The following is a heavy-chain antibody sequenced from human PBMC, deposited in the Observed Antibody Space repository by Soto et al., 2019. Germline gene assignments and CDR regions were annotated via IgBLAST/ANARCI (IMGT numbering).Heavy chain of an antibody. J-gene: IGHJ4*02. D-gene: IGHD6-19*01. V-gene: IGHV3-33*01. CDR2: IWYDGSNK. Sequence: QVQLVESGGGVVQPGRSLRLSCAASGFTFSSYGMHWVRQAPGKGLEWVAVIWYDGSNKYYADSVKGRFTISRDNSKNTLYLQMNSLRAEDTAVYYCARDGIAVAVEQYCFDYWGQGTLVTVSS. CDR1: GFTFSSYG. CDR3: ARDGIAVAVEQYCFDY.